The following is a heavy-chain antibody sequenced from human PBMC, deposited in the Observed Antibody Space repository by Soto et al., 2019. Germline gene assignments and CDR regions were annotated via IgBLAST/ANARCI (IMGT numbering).Heavy chain of an antibody. Sequence: SETLSLTCSVSGGSISSSNYYWGWIRQPPGKGLEWIGSIYNSGSTYYNPSLKSRVTIPVDTSKNQFSLKLSSVTAADTAVYHCARPGFTMIVVVITDNWFDPWGQGTLVTVSS. CDR2: IYNSGST. CDR3: ARPGFTMIVVVITDNWFDP. CDR1: GGSISSSNYY. J-gene: IGHJ5*02. V-gene: IGHV4-39*01. D-gene: IGHD3-22*01.